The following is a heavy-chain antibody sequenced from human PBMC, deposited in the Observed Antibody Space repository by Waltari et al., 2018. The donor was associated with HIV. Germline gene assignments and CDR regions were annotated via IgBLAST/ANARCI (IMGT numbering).Heavy chain of an antibody. V-gene: IGHV4-61*02. D-gene: IGHD3-3*01. Sequence: QVQLQESGPGLVKPSHTLSLTCTVSGGPISSGSYYWSWIRQPAGKGLALIGRIYTIGSTNYNPSLKSPVTISVDTSKNQFSLKLRSVTAADTAVYYCARAYYDFWSGTGSSCNWFDPWGQGTLVTVSS. J-gene: IGHJ5*02. CDR2: IYTIGST. CDR3: ARAYYDFWSGTGSSCNWFDP. CDR1: GGPISSGSYY.